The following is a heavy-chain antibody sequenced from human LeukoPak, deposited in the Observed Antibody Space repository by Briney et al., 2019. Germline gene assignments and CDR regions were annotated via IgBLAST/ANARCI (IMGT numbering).Heavy chain of an antibody. D-gene: IGHD4-17*01. CDR2: IWYDGSQK. Sequence: GRSLRLSCAASGFTFSSYGMHLVRQAPGKGLEWVAVIWYDGSQKYYADSVKGRFTISRDNYENTLYLQMNSLRAEDTAVYYCARYYGDTTNALDFWGQGTMVTVSS. V-gene: IGHV3-33*01. CDR1: GFTFSSYG. J-gene: IGHJ3*01. CDR3: ARYYGDTTNALDF.